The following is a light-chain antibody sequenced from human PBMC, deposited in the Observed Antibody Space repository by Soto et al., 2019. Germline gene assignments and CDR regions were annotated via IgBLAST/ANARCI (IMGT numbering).Light chain of an antibody. CDR1: QSVSTY. CDR2: DAS. V-gene: IGKV3-11*01. J-gene: IGKJ5*01. CDR3: QQRSNWPAIT. Sequence: EIVLTQSPATVSVSPGVRATLSCRASQSVSTYLAWYQQKPGQAPRLLIYDASNRATGIPARFSGSGSGTDFTLTISSLEPEDFAVYYCQQRSNWPAITFGQGTRLEIK.